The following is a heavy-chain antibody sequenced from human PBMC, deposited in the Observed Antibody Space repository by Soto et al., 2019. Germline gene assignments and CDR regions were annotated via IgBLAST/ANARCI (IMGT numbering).Heavy chain of an antibody. D-gene: IGHD3-10*01. CDR1: GFTFRSYT. Sequence: EVLLVESGGGLVQPGGSLRLSCAASGFTFRSYTMNWVRQAPGKGLESVSYITGSSSTMYYADSVKGRFTISRDNVRNSLNLQMNSLRAQDTAIYYCARGRGSGSYYHNYIDPWGQGTLVTVSS. J-gene: IGHJ5*02. CDR3: ARGRGSGSYYHNYIDP. CDR2: ITGSSSTM. V-gene: IGHV3-48*01.